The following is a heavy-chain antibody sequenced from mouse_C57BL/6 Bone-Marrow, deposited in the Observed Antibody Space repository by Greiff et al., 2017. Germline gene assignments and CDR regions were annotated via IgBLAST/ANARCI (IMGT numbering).Heavy chain of an antibody. V-gene: IGHV1-63*01. J-gene: IGHJ2*01. CDR3: ARRDGYRTFDY. Sequence: QVQLKQSGAELVRPGTSVKMSCKASGYTFTNYWIGWAKQRPGHGLEWIGDIYPGGGYTNYNEKFKGKATLTADKSSSTAYMQFSSLTSEDSAIDYCARRDGYRTFDYWGQGTTLTVSS. CDR1: GYTFTNYW. D-gene: IGHD2-3*01. CDR2: IYPGGGYT.